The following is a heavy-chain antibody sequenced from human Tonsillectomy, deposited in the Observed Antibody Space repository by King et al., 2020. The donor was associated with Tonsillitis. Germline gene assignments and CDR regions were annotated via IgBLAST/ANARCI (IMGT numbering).Heavy chain of an antibody. V-gene: IGHV3-23*04. Sequence: QLVQSGGGLVQPGGSLRLSCAASGFTFSSYAMSWVRQAPGKGLEWVSAISGSGGSTYYADSVKGRFTISRDNSKNTLYLQMNSLRAEDTAVYYCAKDHDIRTGMRGRDYFDYWGQGPLVTVSS. J-gene: IGHJ4*02. CDR3: AKDHDIRTGMRGRDYFDY. D-gene: IGHD3-10*01. CDR2: ISGSGGST. CDR1: GFTFSSYA.